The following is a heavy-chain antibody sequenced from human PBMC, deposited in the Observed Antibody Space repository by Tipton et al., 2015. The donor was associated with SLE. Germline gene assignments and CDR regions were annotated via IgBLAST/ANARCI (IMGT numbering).Heavy chain of an antibody. Sequence: TLSLTCTVSGASFSGYYWSWIRQPPGKGLEWIGYLSDIGRTNYKSSLRSRVTISVDTSRNLLSLKVTSVTAADTAVYYCARQRVLDAFDIWGQGTMVIVSS. CDR3: ARQRVLDAFDI. V-gene: IGHV4-59*08. J-gene: IGHJ3*02. CDR1: GASFSGYY. CDR2: LSDIGRT.